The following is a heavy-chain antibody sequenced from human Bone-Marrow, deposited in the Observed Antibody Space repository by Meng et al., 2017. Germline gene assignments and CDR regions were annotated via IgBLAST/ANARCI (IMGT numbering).Heavy chain of an antibody. CDR2: IYYSGST. J-gene: IGHJ4*02. V-gene: IGHV4-61*01. Sequence: QVQLQESGPRLVRPSETLSLPCTVSGGSVSSGSYYWSWIRQPPGKGLEWIGHIYYSGSTNYNPSLKSRVTISVDTSKNQFSLKLSSVTAADTAVYFCARSSTSPASYFFDYWGQGTLVTVSS. D-gene: IGHD6-6*01. CDR1: GGSVSSGSYY. CDR3: ARSSTSPASYFFDY.